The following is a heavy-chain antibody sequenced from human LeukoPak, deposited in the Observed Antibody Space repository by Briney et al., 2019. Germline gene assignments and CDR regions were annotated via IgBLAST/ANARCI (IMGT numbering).Heavy chain of an antibody. CDR3: AGSVDTAMASMDV. D-gene: IGHD5-18*01. J-gene: IGHJ6*03. Sequence: SETLTLTCTVSGGSISSYYWSWIRQPPGKGLEWIGYIYYSGSTNYNPSLKSRVTISVDTSKNQFSLRLSSVTAADMAVYYCAGSVDTAMASMDVWGKGTTVTVSS. V-gene: IGHV4-59*01. CDR1: GGSISSYY. CDR2: IYYSGST.